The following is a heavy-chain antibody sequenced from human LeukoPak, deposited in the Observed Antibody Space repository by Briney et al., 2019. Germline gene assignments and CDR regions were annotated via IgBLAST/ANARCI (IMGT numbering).Heavy chain of an antibody. CDR3: ARHRGSCIRTSCYSDY. CDR2: IYPDDSDT. D-gene: IGHD2-2*01. V-gene: IGHV5-51*01. Sequence: PGESLKISCQGSGYNFPSCWIGWLRQMPGKGLERMGIIYPDDSDTIYSPSFEGQVTISADKSINTAYLQWSSLKASDTAMYYCARHRGSCIRTSCYSDYWGQGTLVTVSS. J-gene: IGHJ4*02. CDR1: GYNFPSCW.